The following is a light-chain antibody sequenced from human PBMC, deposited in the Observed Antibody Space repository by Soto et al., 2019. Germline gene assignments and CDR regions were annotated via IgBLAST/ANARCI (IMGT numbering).Light chain of an antibody. CDR3: HQYDSWPLT. V-gene: IGKV3-20*01. CDR2: AAS. Sequence: EIVLTQSPGTLSLSPGERATLSCRASQSVSSSYLAWYQQKPGQAPSLLIYAASSRATGIPDRFSGSGSGTDFTLTISSLQSEDVAVYYCHQYDSWPLTFGGGTKVEIK. CDR1: QSVSSSY. J-gene: IGKJ4*01.